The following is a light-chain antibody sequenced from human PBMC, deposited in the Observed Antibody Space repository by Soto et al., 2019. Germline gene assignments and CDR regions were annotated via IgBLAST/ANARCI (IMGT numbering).Light chain of an antibody. V-gene: IGKV1-5*01. Sequence: DIQMTQSPSTLSASVGDRVTITCRASQSISSGLAWYQQKPGKAPKLLIYDASSLESGVPSRFSGSGSGTEFTLTISSLQPDDFATYYCQQYNSYPTFGGGTKVEIK. CDR3: QQYNSYPT. CDR1: QSISSG. J-gene: IGKJ4*01. CDR2: DAS.